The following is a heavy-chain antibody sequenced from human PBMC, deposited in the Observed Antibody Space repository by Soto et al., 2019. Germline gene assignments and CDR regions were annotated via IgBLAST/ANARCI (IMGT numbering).Heavy chain of an antibody. J-gene: IGHJ5*02. CDR1: GGTFSSYT. Sequence: QVQLVQSGAEVKKPGSSVKVSCKASGGTFSSYTISWVRQAPGQGLEWMGRIIPILGIANYAQKFQGRVTITADKSTSTAYMELSSLRSEDTAVYYCARVGAGFDWLLHDNWFDPWGQGTLVTVSS. D-gene: IGHD3-9*01. V-gene: IGHV1-69*02. CDR3: ARVGAGFDWLLHDNWFDP. CDR2: IIPILGIA.